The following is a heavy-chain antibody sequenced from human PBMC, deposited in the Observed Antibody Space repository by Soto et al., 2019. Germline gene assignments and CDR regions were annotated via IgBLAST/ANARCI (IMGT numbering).Heavy chain of an antibody. Sequence: SETLSLTCAVSGYSISSGYYWGWIRQPPGKGLEWIVSIYHSGSTYYNPSLKSRVTISVDTPKNQFSLKLSSVTAEDTAVYYCARDLTTVTGYYGMDVWGQGTTVTVSS. CDR1: GYSISSGYY. CDR3: ARDLTTVTGYYGMDV. J-gene: IGHJ6*02. V-gene: IGHV4-38-2*02. D-gene: IGHD4-17*01. CDR2: IYHSGST.